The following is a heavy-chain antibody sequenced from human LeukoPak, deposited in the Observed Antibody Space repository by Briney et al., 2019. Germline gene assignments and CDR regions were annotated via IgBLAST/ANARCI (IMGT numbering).Heavy chain of an antibody. Sequence: ASVKVSCKASGYTFTSYYMHWVRQAPGQGLGWMGIINPSGGSTSYAQKFQGRVTMTRDTSTSTVYMELSSLRSEDTAVYYCARSMVRGVIEGPAPYYYYMDVWGKGTTVTVSS. V-gene: IGHV1-46*01. D-gene: IGHD3-10*01. J-gene: IGHJ6*03. CDR1: GYTFTSYY. CDR2: INPSGGST. CDR3: ARSMVRGVIEGPAPYYYYMDV.